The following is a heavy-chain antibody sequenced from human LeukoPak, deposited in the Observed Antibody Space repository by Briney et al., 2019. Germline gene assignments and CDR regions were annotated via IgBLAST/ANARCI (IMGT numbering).Heavy chain of an antibody. D-gene: IGHD6-13*01. Sequence: PSETLSLTCAVYGGSFSGYYWSWIRQPPGKGLEWIGEINHSGSTNYNPSLKSRVTISVDTSKSQFSLKLSPVTAADTAVYYCARNSWYPYYFDYWGQGTLVTVSS. J-gene: IGHJ4*02. V-gene: IGHV4-34*01. CDR3: ARNSWYPYYFDY. CDR1: GGSFSGYY. CDR2: INHSGST.